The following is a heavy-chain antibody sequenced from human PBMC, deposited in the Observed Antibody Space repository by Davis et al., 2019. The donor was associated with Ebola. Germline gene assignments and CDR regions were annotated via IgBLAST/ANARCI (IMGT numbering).Heavy chain of an antibody. CDR3: AKEGIGYSSSWYGDYYYGMDV. CDR2: ISGSGFST. D-gene: IGHD6-13*01. Sequence: GGSLRLSCAASGFTFSSYAMSWVRQPPGKGLEWVSTISGSGFSTHYADSVKGRFTVSRDNSKNTLYLQMNSLRAEDTAVYYCAKEGIGYSSSWYGDYYYGMDVWGQGTTVTVSS. CDR1: GFTFSSYA. V-gene: IGHV3-23*01. J-gene: IGHJ6*02.